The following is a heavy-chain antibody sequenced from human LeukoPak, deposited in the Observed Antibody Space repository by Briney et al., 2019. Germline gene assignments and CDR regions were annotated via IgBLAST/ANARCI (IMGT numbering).Heavy chain of an antibody. V-gene: IGHV1-2*02. J-gene: IGHJ1*01. CDR2: INPNSGGT. CDR3: ARDSGQDSSGWYWEYFQH. Sequence: ASVKVSCKASRYTFTGYYMHWVRPAPGQGLEWMGWINPNSGGTNYAQTFQGRVTMTRDTSISTAYMELSRLRSDDTAVYDCARDSGQDSSGWYWEYFQHWGQGTLVTVSS. D-gene: IGHD6-19*01. CDR1: RYTFTGYY.